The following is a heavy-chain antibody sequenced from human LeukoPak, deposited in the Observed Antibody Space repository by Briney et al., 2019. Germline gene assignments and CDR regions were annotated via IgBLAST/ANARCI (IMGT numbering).Heavy chain of an antibody. CDR3: SRGLDSRKLGY. J-gene: IGHJ4*02. CDR2: IHPSGML. CDR1: GACFNSDDHC. V-gene: IGHV4-31*11. D-gene: IGHD6-13*01. Sequence: AQTLSRTCAMSGACFNSDDHCWNWIRQSPGKGLEWIGSIHPSGMLYNNPSLESRVTMSRDTSKNQFSLNLNSVTAADTAVYSCSRGLDSRKLGYWGQGILVTVSS.